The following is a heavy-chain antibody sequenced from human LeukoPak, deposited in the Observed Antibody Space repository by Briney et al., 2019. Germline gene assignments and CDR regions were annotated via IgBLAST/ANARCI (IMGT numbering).Heavy chain of an antibody. CDR3: AKGAYSGSYDY. Sequence: GGSLRLSCAASGFTFSSYGMHWGRQAPGKGLEWVAVISYDGSNKYYADSVKGRFTISRDNSKNTLYLQMNSLRAEDTAVYYCAKGAYSGSYDYWGQGTLVTVSS. D-gene: IGHD1-26*01. CDR2: ISYDGSNK. V-gene: IGHV3-30*18. J-gene: IGHJ4*02. CDR1: GFTFSSYG.